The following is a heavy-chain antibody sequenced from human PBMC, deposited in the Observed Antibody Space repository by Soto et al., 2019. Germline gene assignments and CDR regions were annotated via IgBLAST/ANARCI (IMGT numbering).Heavy chain of an antibody. Sequence: QLQLQESGPGLVKPSETLSLTCTVSGGSISSGSYYWGWIRQPPGKGLEWIGSIYYSGSTYYNPSLKSRVTISVDTSKNQFSLKLSSVTAADTAVYYCARHETYSSSWYVAFDYWGQGTLVTVSS. D-gene: IGHD6-13*01. J-gene: IGHJ4*02. V-gene: IGHV4-39*01. CDR2: IYYSGST. CDR1: GGSISSGSYY. CDR3: ARHETYSSSWYVAFDY.